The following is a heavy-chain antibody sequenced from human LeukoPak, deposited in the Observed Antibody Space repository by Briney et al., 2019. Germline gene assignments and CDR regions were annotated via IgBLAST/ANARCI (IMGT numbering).Heavy chain of an antibody. D-gene: IGHD6-19*01. J-gene: IGHJ4*02. V-gene: IGHV1-69*13. CDR1: GGTFSSYA. Sequence: SAKVSCKASGGTFSSYAISWVRQAPGQGLEWMGGIIPIFGTANYAQKFQGRVTITADESTSTAYMELSSLRSEDTAVYYCARDLESRGYSSVLGPYYFDYWGQGTLVTVSS. CDR2: IIPIFGTA. CDR3: ARDLESRGYSSVLGPYYFDY.